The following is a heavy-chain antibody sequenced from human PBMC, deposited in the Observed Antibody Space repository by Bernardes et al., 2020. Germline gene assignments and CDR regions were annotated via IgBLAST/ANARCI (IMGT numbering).Heavy chain of an antibody. CDR2: INHSGRT. V-gene: IGHV4-34*01. CDR3: ARGVGIAAAGTRGWFDP. Sequence: SETLSLTCAVYGGSFRGSYWSWIRQPPGPGLAWIGEINHSGRTNYNPSLKSRVTISVDTSKNQFSLKLSSVTAADTAVYYCARGVGIAAAGTRGWFDPWGQGTLVTGSS. CDR1: GGSFRGSY. D-gene: IGHD6-13*01. J-gene: IGHJ5*02.